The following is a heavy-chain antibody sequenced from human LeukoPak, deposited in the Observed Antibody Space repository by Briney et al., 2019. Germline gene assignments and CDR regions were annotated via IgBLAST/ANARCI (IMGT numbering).Heavy chain of an antibody. Sequence: ASVKVSCKASGYTFTSYGISWVRQAPGQGLEWMGWISAYNGNTNYAQKLQGRVTMTTDTSTSTAYRELRSLRSDDTAVYYCARDERTPPYYDFWSGYHLFDYWGQGTLVTVSS. D-gene: IGHD3-3*01. V-gene: IGHV1-18*01. J-gene: IGHJ4*02. CDR1: GYTFTSYG. CDR3: ARDERTPPYYDFWSGYHLFDY. CDR2: ISAYNGNT.